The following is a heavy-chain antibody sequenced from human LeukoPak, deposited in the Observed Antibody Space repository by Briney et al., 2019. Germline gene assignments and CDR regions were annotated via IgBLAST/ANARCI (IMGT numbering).Heavy chain of an antibody. CDR1: GYSFTSYW. J-gene: IGHJ5*02. CDR3: ARSPQGCSSGGSCYSGWFDP. CDR2: IYPGDSDT. D-gene: IGHD2-15*01. V-gene: IGHV5-51*01. Sequence: GESLKISCKGSGYSFTSYWIGWVRQMPGKGLEWMGIIYPGDSDTRYSPSFQGQATIPADKSISTAYLQWSSLKASDTAMYYCARSPQGCSSGGSCYSGWFDPWGQGTLVTVSS.